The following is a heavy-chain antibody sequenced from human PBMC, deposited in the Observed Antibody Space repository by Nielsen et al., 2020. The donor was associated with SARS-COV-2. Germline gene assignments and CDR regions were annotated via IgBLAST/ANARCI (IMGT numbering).Heavy chain of an antibody. J-gene: IGHJ4*02. D-gene: IGHD4-17*01. V-gene: IGHV3-23*03. CDR2: IYSGGSST. CDR1: GFTFSSYA. CDR3: AKVAIYGVIDY. Sequence: LKISCAASGFTFSSYAMSWVRQAPGKGLEWVSVIYSGGSSTYYADSVKGRFTISRDNSKNTLYLQMNSLRAEDTAVYYCAKVAIYGVIDYWGQGTLVTVSS.